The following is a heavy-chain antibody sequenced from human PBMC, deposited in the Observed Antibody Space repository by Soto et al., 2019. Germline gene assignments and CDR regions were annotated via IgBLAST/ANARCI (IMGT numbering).Heavy chain of an antibody. D-gene: IGHD2-15*01. Sequence: PGGSLRLSCAASGFTFNNYWMNWVRQAPGKGLEWVANMKQDGSQKYYVDSVMGRFTISRDSTKDSVYLQMNSLRVEDTAVYYCAKDLVGSNADYYDYWGQGTLVTVSS. CDR2: MKQDGSQK. J-gene: IGHJ4*02. CDR1: GFTFNNYW. CDR3: AKDLVGSNADYYDY. V-gene: IGHV3-7*01.